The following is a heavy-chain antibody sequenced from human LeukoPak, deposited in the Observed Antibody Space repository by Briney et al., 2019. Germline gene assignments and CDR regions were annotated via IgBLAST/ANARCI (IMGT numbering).Heavy chain of an antibody. CDR1: GFTFSSYS. D-gene: IGHD2-2*02. CDR3: ARVGFGYCSSTSCYTFDY. J-gene: IGHJ4*02. Sequence: GGCLRLSCAASGFTFSSYSMNWVRQAPGKGLEWVSYISSSSSTIYYADSVKGRFTISRDNAKNSLYLQMNSLRAEDTAVYYCARVGFGYCSSTSCYTFDYWGQGTLVTVSS. CDR2: ISSSSSTI. V-gene: IGHV3-48*04.